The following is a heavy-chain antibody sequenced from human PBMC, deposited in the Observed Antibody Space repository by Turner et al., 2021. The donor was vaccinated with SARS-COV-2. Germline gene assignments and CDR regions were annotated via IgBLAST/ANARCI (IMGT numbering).Heavy chain of an antibody. Sequence: EVQLVEDGGGLSQPGGSLRRSCPASGFHVSSHYMSWDRQARGKGLEWVSVICSGGSTYYSDSVKGRFTISRDNSKNTLYLQMNSLRAEDTAVYYCARLFPAVAVYSSSWYSYYYGMDVWGQGTTVTVSS. J-gene: IGHJ6*02. D-gene: IGHD6-13*01. CDR3: ARLFPAVAVYSSSWYSYYYGMDV. CDR1: GFHVSSHY. V-gene: IGHV3-53*01. CDR2: ICSGGST.